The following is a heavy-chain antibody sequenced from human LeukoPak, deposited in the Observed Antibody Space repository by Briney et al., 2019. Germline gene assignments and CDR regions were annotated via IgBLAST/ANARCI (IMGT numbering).Heavy chain of an antibody. CDR2: INHSGST. CDR1: GGSFSGYY. V-gene: IGHV4-34*01. CDR3: AIFGVDYGFDY. J-gene: IGHJ4*02. D-gene: IGHD3-3*01. Sequence: SETLSLTCAVYGGSFSGYYWSWIRQPPGKGLEWIGEINHSGSTNYNPSLKSRVTISVDTSKNQFSLKLSSVTAADTAVYYCAIFGVDYGFDYWGQGTLVTVSS.